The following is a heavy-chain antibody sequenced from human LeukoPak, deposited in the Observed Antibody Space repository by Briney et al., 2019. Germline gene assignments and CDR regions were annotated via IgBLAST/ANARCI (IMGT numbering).Heavy chain of an antibody. J-gene: IGHJ6*04. CDR2: ISSSGRHI. CDR3: AELGITMIGGV. Sequence: GGSLRLSCAASGFTFSSYSMNWVRQAPGKGLEWVSSISSSGRHIYSADSVKGRFTISRDNAKNSLYLQMNSLRAEDTAVYYCAELGITMIGGVWGKGTTVTISS. D-gene: IGHD3-10*02. V-gene: IGHV3-21*01. CDR1: GFTFSSYS.